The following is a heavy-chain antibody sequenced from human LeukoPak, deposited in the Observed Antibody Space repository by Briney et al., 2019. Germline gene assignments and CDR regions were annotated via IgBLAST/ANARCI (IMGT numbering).Heavy chain of an antibody. D-gene: IGHD3-22*01. CDR1: GGPISSYY. J-gene: IGHJ4*02. Sequence: SETLSLTCTVSGGPISSYYWSWIRQPAGKGLEWIGRIYTSGSTNYNPSLKSRVTMSVDTSKNQFSLKLSSVTAADTAVYYCARDYFFYDSSGAAPFDYWGQGTLVTVSS. V-gene: IGHV4-4*07. CDR2: IYTSGST. CDR3: ARDYFFYDSSGAAPFDY.